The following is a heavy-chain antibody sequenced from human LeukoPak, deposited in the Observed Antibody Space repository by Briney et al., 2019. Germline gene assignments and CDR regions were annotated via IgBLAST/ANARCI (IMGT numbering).Heavy chain of an antibody. D-gene: IGHD6-13*01. CDR2: TSAYNGNT. CDR3: AGDVRIAAAGTRGLDP. CDR1: GYTFTSYG. V-gene: IGHV1-18*01. Sequence: ASVKVSCKASGYTFTSYGISWVRQAPGQGLEWMGWTSAYNGNTNYAQKLQGRVTMTTDTSTSTAYMELRSLRSDDTAVYYCAGDVRIAAAGTRGLDPWGQGTLVTVSS. J-gene: IGHJ5*02.